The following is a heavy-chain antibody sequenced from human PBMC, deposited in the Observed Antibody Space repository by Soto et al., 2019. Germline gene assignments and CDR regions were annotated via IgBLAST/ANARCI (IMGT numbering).Heavy chain of an antibody. Sequence: GGSLRLSCTASRISFDRYAMPWVRHVPGESLEWVAVLNSSGDNSPYADSLPGPFTLSRGNVKHSVFLQMNSLRPEVTGLYYSAKHRYCLRWYEVALDYWGHETGVTVSS. CDR1: RISFDRYA. CDR3: AKHRYCLRWYEVALDY. D-gene: IGHD2-15*01. J-gene: IGHJ4*01. CDR2: LNSSGDNS. V-gene: IGHV3-9*01.